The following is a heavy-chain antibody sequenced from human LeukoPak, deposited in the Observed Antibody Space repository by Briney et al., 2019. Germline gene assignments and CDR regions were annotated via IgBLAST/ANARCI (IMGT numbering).Heavy chain of an antibody. CDR1: GFTFSSYS. CDR3: VRAAYDFWSGDSDY. V-gene: IGHV3-21*01. D-gene: IGHD3-3*01. CDR2: ISSSSSYI. Sequence: SGGSLRLSCAASGFTFSSYSMNWVRQAPGKGLEWVSSISSSSSYIYYADSVKGRFTISRDNAKNSLYLQMNSLRAEDTAVYYCVRAAYDFWSGDSDYWGQGTLVTVSS. J-gene: IGHJ4*02.